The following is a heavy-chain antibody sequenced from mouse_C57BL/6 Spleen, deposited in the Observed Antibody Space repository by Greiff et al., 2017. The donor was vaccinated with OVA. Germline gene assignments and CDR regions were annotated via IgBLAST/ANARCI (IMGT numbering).Heavy chain of an antibody. D-gene: IGHD1-1*01. CDR1: GYTFTSYW. V-gene: IGHV1-55*01. J-gene: IGHJ4*01. CDR2: IYPGSGST. Sequence: QVQLQQPGAELVKPGASVKMSCKASGYTFTSYWITWVKQRPGQGLEWIGDIYPGSGSTNYNEKFKSQATLTVDTSSSTAYIQLSSLTSEDSAVYYCAREGSSYVGAMDYWGQGTSVTVSS. CDR3: AREGSSYVGAMDY.